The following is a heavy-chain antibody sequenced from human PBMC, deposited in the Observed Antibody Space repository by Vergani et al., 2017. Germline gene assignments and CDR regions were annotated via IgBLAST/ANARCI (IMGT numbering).Heavy chain of an antibody. J-gene: IGHJ3*02. CDR3: ARAEGHDFWSGYYENDAFDI. V-gene: IGHV1-69*04. CDR1: GGTFSSYA. D-gene: IGHD3-3*01. Sequence: QVQLVQSGAEVKKPGASVKVSCKASGGTFSSYAISWVRQAPGQGLEWMGRIIPILGIANYAQKFQGRVTITADKSTSTAYMELSSLRSEDTAVYYGARAEGHDFWSGYYENDAFDIWGQGTMVTVSS. CDR2: IIPILGIA.